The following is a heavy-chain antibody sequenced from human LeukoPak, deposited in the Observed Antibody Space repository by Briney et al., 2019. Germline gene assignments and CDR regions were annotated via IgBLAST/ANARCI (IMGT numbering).Heavy chain of an antibody. CDR1: GGSISPYF. V-gene: IGHV4-4*07. Sequence: SETLSLTCTVSGGSISPYFWSWIRQPAGKGLEWIGRITSAGDTVYNPSLRGRVTMSLDASKNQFSLILNSVTASDTALYYCAREDLKLPHNWFDPWGQGTLVTVSS. CDR2: ITSAGDT. CDR3: AREDLKLPHNWFDP. J-gene: IGHJ5*02.